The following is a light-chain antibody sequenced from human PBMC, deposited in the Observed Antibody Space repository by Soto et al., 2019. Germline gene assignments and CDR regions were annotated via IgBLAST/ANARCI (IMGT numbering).Light chain of an antibody. Sequence: EIVMTQSPGTLSLSPGERATISCRASQVIGSRYLAWYHQKSGQAPRLLIYGASSRATGIPDRFSGSGSGTDFTLTISRLEPEDFASYYCLQDYGDSWTFGQGTKVEIE. CDR2: GAS. J-gene: IGKJ1*01. CDR1: QVIGSRY. CDR3: LQDYGDSWT. V-gene: IGKV3-20*01.